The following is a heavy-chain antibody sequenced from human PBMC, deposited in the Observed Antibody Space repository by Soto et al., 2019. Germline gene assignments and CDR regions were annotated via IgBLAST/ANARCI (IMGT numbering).Heavy chain of an antibody. J-gene: IGHJ5*02. D-gene: IGHD3-3*01. V-gene: IGHV4-34*01. CDR2: INFQGTT. CDR3: ARKLEGSVRLVEWFSYMRFDP. CDR1: GACLTGYS. Sequence: PSETLSLTCYVRGACLTGYSWSWLRPPPGKGLEWIGEINFQGTTNYHPSLRTRVSMSVDTSKSQISLNMSSVTAADTALYFCARKLEGSVRLVEWFSYMRFDPWGPGTLVTVSS.